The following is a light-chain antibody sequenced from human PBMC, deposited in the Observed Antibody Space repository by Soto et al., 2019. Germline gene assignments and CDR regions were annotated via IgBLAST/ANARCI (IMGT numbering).Light chain of an antibody. Sequence: DIQMTQSPSSLSASVGDSVTITCQASQGIRNFLNWYQQKPGKAPKLLIYDASNLGTGVPSKFSGSGSGTDFTLTISSLQPDDVATYYCQHYDDLPLTFGGGTKVEIK. CDR1: QGIRNF. V-gene: IGKV1-33*01. J-gene: IGKJ4*01. CDR2: DAS. CDR3: QHYDDLPLT.